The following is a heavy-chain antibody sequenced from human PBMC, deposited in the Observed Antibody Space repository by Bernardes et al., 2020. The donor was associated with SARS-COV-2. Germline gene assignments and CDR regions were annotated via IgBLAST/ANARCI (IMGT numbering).Heavy chain of an antibody. V-gene: IGHV1-18*01. D-gene: IGHD2-15*01. J-gene: IGHJ6*02. CDR2: ISAYDGDT. Sequence: ASVKVSCKASGYTFTSYGFSWVRQAPGQGLEWMGWISAYDGDTHYPQKFQGRVTMTTDTSTNTAYMELRSLRSDDTAAYYCARDAFGRSLPYYYGMDVWGQGTTVTVSS. CDR1: GYTFTSYG. CDR3: ARDAFGRSLPYYYGMDV.